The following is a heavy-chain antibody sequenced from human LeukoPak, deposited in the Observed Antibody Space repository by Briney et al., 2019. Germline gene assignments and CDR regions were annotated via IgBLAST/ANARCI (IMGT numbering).Heavy chain of an antibody. D-gene: IGHD2-2*01. CDR3: ARDTRGESDY. V-gene: IGHV3-48*04. Sequence: GGSLRLSCAASGFTFDSYSMNWVRQAPGKGLEWISYISSSSTTIYYADSVKGRFTISRDNAKNSLYLQMNSLRAEDTAVYYCARDTRGESDYWGQGTLVTVSS. CDR1: GFTFDSYS. CDR2: ISSSSTTI. J-gene: IGHJ4*02.